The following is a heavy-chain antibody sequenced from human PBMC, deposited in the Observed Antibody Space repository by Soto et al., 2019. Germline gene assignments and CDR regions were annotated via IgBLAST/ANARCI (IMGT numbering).Heavy chain of an antibody. Sequence: PGGSLRLSCAASGFTFSSYGMHWVRQAPGKGLEWVAVIWYDGSNKYYADSVKGRFTISRDNSKNTLYLQMNSLRAEDTAVYYCARDMGGNWFDPWGQGTLVTVYS. D-gene: IGHD1-26*01. CDR1: GFTFSSYG. CDR2: IWYDGSNK. CDR3: ARDMGGNWFDP. J-gene: IGHJ5*02. V-gene: IGHV3-33*01.